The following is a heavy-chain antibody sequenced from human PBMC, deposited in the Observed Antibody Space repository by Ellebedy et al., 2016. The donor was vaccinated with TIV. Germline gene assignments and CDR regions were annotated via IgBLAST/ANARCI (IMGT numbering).Heavy chain of an antibody. CDR3: AGYGDYAP. Sequence: PGGSLRLSFAASGFPLRSYNMNWVRQAPGKGLEWVSYISSSGGTVYYADSVKGRFTISRDNAKNSLYLQMNSLRAEDTAVYYCAGYGDYAPWGQGNLVTVSS. CDR1: GFPLRSYN. V-gene: IGHV3-48*04. D-gene: IGHD4-17*01. CDR2: ISSSGGTV. J-gene: IGHJ5*02.